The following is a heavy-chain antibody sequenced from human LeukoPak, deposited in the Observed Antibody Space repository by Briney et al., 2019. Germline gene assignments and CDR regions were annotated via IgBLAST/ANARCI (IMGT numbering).Heavy chain of an antibody. CDR1: GGSFSGYY. CDR2: INHSGST. V-gene: IGHV4-34*01. D-gene: IGHD3-22*01. J-gene: IGHJ6*02. Sequence: PSETLSLTCAVYGGSFSGYYWSWIRQPPGKGLEWIGEINHSGSTNYNPSLKSRVTISVDTSKNQFSLKLSSVTAADTAVYYCARSVYYDSSGSTVYYGMDVWGQGTTVTVSS. CDR3: ARSVYYDSSGSTVYYGMDV.